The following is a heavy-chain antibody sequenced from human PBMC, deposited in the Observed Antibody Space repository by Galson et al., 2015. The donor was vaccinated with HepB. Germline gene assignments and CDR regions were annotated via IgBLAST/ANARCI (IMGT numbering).Heavy chain of an antibody. V-gene: IGHV3-23*01. CDR3: AKDLKTGYSYGGYHYALDV. CDR1: GFTFSNYA. CDR2: ISGSADSI. J-gene: IGHJ6*02. D-gene: IGHD5-18*01. Sequence: SLRLSCAASGFTFSNYAMRWVRQAPGKGLEWVSGISGSADSIYYADSVKGRFTISRDNSRNTLYLQMNSLRAEDTAVYYCAKDLKTGYSYGGYHYALDVWGQGTTVIVSS.